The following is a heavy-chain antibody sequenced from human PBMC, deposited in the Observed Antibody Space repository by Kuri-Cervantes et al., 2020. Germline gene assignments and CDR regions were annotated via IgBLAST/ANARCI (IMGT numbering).Heavy chain of an antibody. V-gene: IGHV3-11*01. CDR3: AKLRRANSGSFDY. CDR1: GFTFSDYY. J-gene: IGHJ4*02. CDR2: ISSGSGTK. D-gene: IGHD3-22*01. Sequence: GGSLRLSCAASGFTFSDYYMSWIRQAPGKGLEWVSYISSGSGTKYYADSVKGRFTISRDNSKNTLYLQMNSLRAEDTAVYFCAKLRRANSGSFDYWGQGTLVTVSS.